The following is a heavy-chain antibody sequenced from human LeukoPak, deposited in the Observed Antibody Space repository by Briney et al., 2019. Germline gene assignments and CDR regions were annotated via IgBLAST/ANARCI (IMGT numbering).Heavy chain of an antibody. V-gene: IGHV3-23*01. CDR1: GFTFSNYA. CDR3: ARATLGYSSGWYDN. CDR2: ISSSGDGT. Sequence: GGSLRLSCVGSGFTFSNYAMTWVRQGPGKGLEWVSTISSSGDGTFYTDSVKGRFTVSRDNSKNTLYLQMNSLRAEDTAVYYCARATLGYSSGWYDNWGQGTLVTVSS. J-gene: IGHJ5*02. D-gene: IGHD6-19*01.